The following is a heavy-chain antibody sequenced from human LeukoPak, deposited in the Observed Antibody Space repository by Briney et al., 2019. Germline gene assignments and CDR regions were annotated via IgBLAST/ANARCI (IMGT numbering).Heavy chain of an antibody. Sequence: PGGSLRLSCAASGFTFSSYSMNWVRQAPGKGLEWVSSISSSSSYIYYADSVKGRFTISRDNAKNSLYLQMNSLRAEDTAVYYCARVYSSGWYDIYGMDVWGQGTTVTVSS. CDR2: ISSSSSYI. D-gene: IGHD6-19*01. CDR3: ARVYSSGWYDIYGMDV. CDR1: GFTFSSYS. J-gene: IGHJ6*02. V-gene: IGHV3-21*01.